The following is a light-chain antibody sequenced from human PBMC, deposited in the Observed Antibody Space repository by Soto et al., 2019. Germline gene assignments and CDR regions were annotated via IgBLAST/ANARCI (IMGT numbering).Light chain of an antibody. CDR1: QNINRW. CDR2: KAS. Sequence: IHMTQSPSTLSASVGDTVTITCRASQNINRWLAWYQHKPGQAPKPLIYKASTLESGVPSRFSGNASGTAFTLTISSLHPDDSATYFCQQYNYYWTFGQGTKVEIK. J-gene: IGKJ1*01. V-gene: IGKV1-5*03. CDR3: QQYNYYWT.